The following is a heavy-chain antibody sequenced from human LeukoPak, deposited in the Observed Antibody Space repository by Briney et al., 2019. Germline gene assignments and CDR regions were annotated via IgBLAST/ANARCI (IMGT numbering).Heavy chain of an antibody. Sequence: GGSLRLSCAASGFTFSSYAMSWFRQAPGRGLEWVSAIYGSGSSTYYADSVKGRFTIPRDNSKNTLYLQMNSLRAEDTAIYYCAKDRRLPWDYFDSWGQGTLVTVSS. J-gene: IGHJ4*02. D-gene: IGHD5-12*01. CDR2: IYGSGSST. V-gene: IGHV3-23*05. CDR3: AKDRRLPWDYFDS. CDR1: GFTFSSYA.